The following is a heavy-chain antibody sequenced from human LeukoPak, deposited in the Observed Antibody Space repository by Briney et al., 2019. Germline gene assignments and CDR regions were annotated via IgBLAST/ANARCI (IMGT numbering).Heavy chain of an antibody. V-gene: IGHV1-18*01. CDR3: ARGRGQYSSSSTWFDP. D-gene: IGHD6-6*01. Sequence: ASVKVSCKASGYTFTSYGISWVRQAPGQGLEWMGWISAYNGNTNYAQKLQGRVTMTTDTSTSTAYMELRSLRSDDTAVYYRARGRGQYSSSSTWFDPWGQGTLVTVSS. J-gene: IGHJ5*02. CDR1: GYTFTSYG. CDR2: ISAYNGNT.